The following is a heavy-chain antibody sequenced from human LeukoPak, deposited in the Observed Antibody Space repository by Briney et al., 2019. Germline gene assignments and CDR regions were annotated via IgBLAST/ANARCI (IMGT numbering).Heavy chain of an antibody. CDR1: GYTFSTCD. J-gene: IGHJ4*02. D-gene: IGHD1-1*01. V-gene: IGHV1-8*01. CDR2: MNTNSGNT. Sequence: ASVKVSCKASGYTFSTCDINWVRQATGQGLEWMGWMNTNSGNTGFAHKFQGRVTRTSDTSINTAYMELSSLRSEDTAVYYCARVLGSISHWGQGTLVTVSS. CDR3: ARVLGSISH.